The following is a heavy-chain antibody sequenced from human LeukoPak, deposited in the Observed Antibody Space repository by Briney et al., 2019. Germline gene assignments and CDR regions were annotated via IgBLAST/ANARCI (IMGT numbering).Heavy chain of an antibody. CDR1: GYSFTSYW. CDR2: IYPGDSDT. J-gene: IGHJ3*02. V-gene: IGHV5-51*01. Sequence: GESLKISCKGSGYSFTSYWIGWVRQMPGKGLEWMGIIYPGDSDTRYSPSFQGQVTISADKSISTAYLQWSSLKASDTAMYYCARMVWVGATPDAFDIWGQGTMVTVSS. CDR3: ARMVWVGATPDAFDI. D-gene: IGHD1-26*01.